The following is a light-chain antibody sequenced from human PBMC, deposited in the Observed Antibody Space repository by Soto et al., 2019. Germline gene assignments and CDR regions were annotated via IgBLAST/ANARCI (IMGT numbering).Light chain of an antibody. V-gene: IGLV2-8*01. CDR3: CSYAGSDTYV. CDR2: EVS. CDR1: SSDVGAYNY. J-gene: IGLJ1*01. Sequence: QSVLTQPPSASGSPAQSVTISCTGTSSDVGAYNYVSWYQQHPGKAPKLLIYEVSKRPSGVPDRFSGSKSGNTASLTVSGLQAEDEAHYYCCSYAGSDTYVFGTGTKVTVL.